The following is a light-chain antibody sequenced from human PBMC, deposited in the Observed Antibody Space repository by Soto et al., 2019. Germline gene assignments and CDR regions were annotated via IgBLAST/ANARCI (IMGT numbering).Light chain of an antibody. CDR1: SSNVGGYTY. CDR3: RSYTSASTVV. CDR2: HVS. Sequence: QSALTQPASVSGSPGQSITISCTGTSSNVGGYTYVSWYQQHPGKVPKLMIYHVSNRPSGVSNRFSGSKSGNTASLTISGLQAEDEADYYCRSYTSASTVVFGGGTKLTVL. J-gene: IGLJ2*01. V-gene: IGLV2-14*01.